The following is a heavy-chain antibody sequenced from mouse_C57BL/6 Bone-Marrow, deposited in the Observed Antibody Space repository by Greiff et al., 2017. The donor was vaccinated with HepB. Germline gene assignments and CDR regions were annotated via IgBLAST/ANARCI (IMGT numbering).Heavy chain of an antibody. V-gene: IGHV14-4*01. D-gene: IGHD2-2*01. CDR2: IDPENGDT. Sequence: VQLQQSGAELVRPGASVKLSCTASGFNIKDDYMHWVKQRPEQGLEWIGWIDPENGDTEYASKFQGKATITADTSSNTAYLQLSSLTSEDTAVYYCTIYGYPFDYWGQGTTLTVSS. J-gene: IGHJ2*01. CDR1: GFNIKDDY. CDR3: TIYGYPFDY.